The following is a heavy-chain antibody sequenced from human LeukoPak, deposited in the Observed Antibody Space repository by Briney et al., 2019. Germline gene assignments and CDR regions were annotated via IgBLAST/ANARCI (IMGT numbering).Heavy chain of an antibody. Sequence: SGGSLRLSCAASGFTFSSYDMNWVRQAPGKGLEWISYISSSGSTIDYADSVKGRFTISRDNAKNSMYLQMNSLRAEDTAVYYCARGRYYYDSSGHRHGEAFDIWGQGTMVSVSS. CDR3: ARGRYYYDSSGHRHGEAFDI. CDR2: ISSSGSTI. J-gene: IGHJ3*02. V-gene: IGHV3-48*03. D-gene: IGHD3-22*01. CDR1: GFTFSSYD.